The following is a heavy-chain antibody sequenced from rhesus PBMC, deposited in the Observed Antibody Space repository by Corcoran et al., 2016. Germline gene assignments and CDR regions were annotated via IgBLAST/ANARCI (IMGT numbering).Heavy chain of an antibody. J-gene: IGHJ4*01. CDR3: AKAGGAAAVV. CDR2: ITYSGST. CDR1: GGSISRGYYY. Sequence: QVQLQESGPGLVKPSETLSLTCAVSGGSISRGYYYWRWIRQPPGKGLEWIGYITYSGSTSYNPSLKSRVTISRDTSKNQFSLKLSSVTAADTAVYYCAKAGGAAAVVWGQGVLVTVSS. D-gene: IGHD6-25*01. V-gene: IGHV4-122*02.